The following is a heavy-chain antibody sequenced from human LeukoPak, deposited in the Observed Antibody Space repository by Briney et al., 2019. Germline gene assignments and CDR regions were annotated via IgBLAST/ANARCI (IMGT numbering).Heavy chain of an antibody. CDR2: INPNSGGT. Sequence: ASVKVSCKASGGTFSSYAISWVRQAPGQGLEWMGWINPNSGGTNYAQKFQGWVTMTRDTSISTAYMELSRLRSDDTAVYYCARGWDYYGSGSYPGYDYWGQGTLVTVSS. V-gene: IGHV1-2*04. CDR3: ARGWDYYGSGSYPGYDY. J-gene: IGHJ4*02. D-gene: IGHD3-10*01. CDR1: GGTFSSYA.